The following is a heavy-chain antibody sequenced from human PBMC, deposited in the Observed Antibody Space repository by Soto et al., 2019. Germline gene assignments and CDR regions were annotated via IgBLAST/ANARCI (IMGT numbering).Heavy chain of an antibody. CDR3: ARVGDMVVVGPWFDP. J-gene: IGHJ5*02. CDR2: ISVNNGNT. CDR1: GNIFTNYG. D-gene: IGHD2-15*01. Sequence: QVQLVQSGAEVKKPGASVRVSCKASGNIFTNYGITGLRQPPGQGLEGMGWISVNNGNTNFAQKVQGRVTMTTDTSTSTAYMELRSLRSDDTAVYYCARVGDMVVVGPWFDPWGQGTLVTVSS. V-gene: IGHV1-18*04.